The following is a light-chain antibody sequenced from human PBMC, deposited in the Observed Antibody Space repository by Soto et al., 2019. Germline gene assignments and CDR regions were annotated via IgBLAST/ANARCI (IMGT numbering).Light chain of an antibody. CDR1: QSVSSD. CDR3: HQYDYWPFT. CDR2: GAS. J-gene: IGKJ4*01. Sequence: EIVMTQSPDTLSVSPGERVTLSCRASQSVSSDLAWYQQKPGQAPRLLIYGASTRATDIAARFSGSGSGTEFTLTISSLQSEDFAVYYCHQYDYWPFTFGGGTKVDMK. V-gene: IGKV3-15*01.